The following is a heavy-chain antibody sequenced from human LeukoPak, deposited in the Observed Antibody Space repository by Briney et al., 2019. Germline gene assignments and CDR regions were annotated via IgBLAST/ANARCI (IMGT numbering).Heavy chain of an antibody. CDR3: ARDPKVQAGYYYGMDV. CDR1: GYTFTGYY. D-gene: IGHD1-1*01. Sequence: ASVKVSCKASGYTFTGYYLHWVRQAPGQGLEWMGWINPDSGGRNYAQKFKGRVTMTRDTSITTAYMELSGLRSDDTAVYYCARDPKVQAGYYYGMDVWGQGTTVTVSS. V-gene: IGHV1-2*02. CDR2: INPDSGGR. J-gene: IGHJ6*02.